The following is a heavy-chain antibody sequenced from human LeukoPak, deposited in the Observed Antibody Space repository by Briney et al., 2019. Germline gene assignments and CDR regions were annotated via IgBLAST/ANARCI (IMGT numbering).Heavy chain of an antibody. V-gene: IGHV4-34*01. CDR3: ARVGLRYYYDSSGYSHWFDP. D-gene: IGHD3-22*01. J-gene: IGHJ5*02. CDR2: INHSGST. CDR1: GGSFSGYY. Sequence: SETLSLTCAVYGGSFSGYYWSWIRQPPGKGLEWIGEINHSGSTNYNPSLKSRVTILVDTSKNQFSLKLSSVTAADTAVYYCARVGLRYYYDSSGYSHWFDPWGQGTLVTVSS.